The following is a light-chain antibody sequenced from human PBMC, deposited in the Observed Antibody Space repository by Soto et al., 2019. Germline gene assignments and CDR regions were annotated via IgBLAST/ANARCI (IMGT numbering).Light chain of an antibody. J-gene: IGKJ4*01. V-gene: IGKV3-15*01. CDR3: QHYNNWPPLT. Sequence: EIVMTQSPATLSVSPGERATLSCRASQSVSSNLAWYQQKPGQDPRLLIYAASTRATGIPARFSGSGSGTEFTLTISSLQSEDFAVYYYQHYNNWPPLTFGGGTKVEIK. CDR2: AAS. CDR1: QSVSSN.